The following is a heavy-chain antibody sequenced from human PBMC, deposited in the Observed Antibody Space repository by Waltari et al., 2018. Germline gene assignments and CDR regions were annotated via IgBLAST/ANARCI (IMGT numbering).Heavy chain of an antibody. CDR2: IYTSGST. J-gene: IGHJ4*02. D-gene: IGHD3-16*01. Sequence: QVQLQESGPGLVKPSQTLSLTCTVSGGSISSGSYYWSWIRQPAGKGLEWIGRIYTSGSTNYNPPLESRVTIAVDTSKNQFSLKLSSVTAADTAVYYCARGTLYGEVFDYWGQGTLVTVSS. V-gene: IGHV4-61*02. CDR3: ARGTLYGEVFDY. CDR1: GGSISSGSYY.